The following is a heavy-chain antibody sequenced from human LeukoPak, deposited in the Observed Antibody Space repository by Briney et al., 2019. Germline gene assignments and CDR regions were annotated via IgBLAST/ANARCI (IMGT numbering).Heavy chain of an antibody. CDR1: GGTFSSYA. J-gene: IGHJ6*03. D-gene: IGHD6-19*01. CDR2: ISAYNGNT. CDR3: ARDRGSGWLYYYYYYMDV. Sequence: ASVKVSCKASGGTFSSYAISWVRQAPGQGLEWMGWISAYNGNTNYAQKLQGRVTMTTDTSTSTAYMELRSLRSDDTAVYYCARDRGSGWLYYYYYYMDVWGKGTTVTVSS. V-gene: IGHV1-18*01.